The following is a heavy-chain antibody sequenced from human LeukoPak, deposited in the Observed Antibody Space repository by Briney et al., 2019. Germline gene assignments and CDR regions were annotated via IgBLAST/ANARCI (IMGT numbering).Heavy chain of an antibody. V-gene: IGHV3-66*01. CDR3: AKDQGSSPPHYYFDY. D-gene: IGHD6-13*01. Sequence: GGSLRLSCAASGFTVSSNYMSWVRQAPGKGLEWVSVIYSGGSTYYADSVKGRFTISRDNSKNTLYLQMNSLRAEDTAVYYCAKDQGSSPPHYYFDYWGQGTLVTVSS. CDR2: IYSGGST. CDR1: GFTVSSNY. J-gene: IGHJ4*02.